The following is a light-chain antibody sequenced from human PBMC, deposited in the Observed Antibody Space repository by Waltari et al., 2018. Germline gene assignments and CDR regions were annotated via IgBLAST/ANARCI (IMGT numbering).Light chain of an antibody. Sequence: QTVVTQEPSMSVSPGGTVTLTCGLNSGSVLTAHYPSWSQQTPGHPPRTLIYITNIRSSGVPDRFSGSILGNKAALTITGAQADDDAHYFCVLYMRRGIWVFGGGTKLTVL. CDR2: ITN. V-gene: IGLV8-61*01. J-gene: IGLJ3*02. CDR3: VLYMRRGIWV. CDR1: SGSVLTAHY.